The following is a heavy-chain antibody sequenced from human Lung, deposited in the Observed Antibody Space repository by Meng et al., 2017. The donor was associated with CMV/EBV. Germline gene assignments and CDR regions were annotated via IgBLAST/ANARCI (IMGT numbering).Heavy chain of an antibody. V-gene: IGHV3-30*02. J-gene: IGHJ4*02. CDR3: AKDLGRDAYYDFWSGPPPPGFDD. D-gene: IGHD3-3*01. CDR1: GFTFSSYG. CDR2: IRYDGSNK. Sequence: GESLKISCAASGFTFSSYGMHWVRQAPGKGLEWVAFIRYDGSNKYYADSVKGRFTISRDNSKNTLYLQMNSLRAEDTAVYYCAKDLGRDAYYDFWSGPPPPGFDDXGQGXLVTVSS.